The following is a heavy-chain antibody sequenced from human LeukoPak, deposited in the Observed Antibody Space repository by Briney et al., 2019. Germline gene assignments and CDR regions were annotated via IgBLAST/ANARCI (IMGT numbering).Heavy chain of an antibody. Sequence: GRSLRLSCAASGFTFSSYGMHWVRQAPGKGLEWVAVIWYDGSNKYYADSVKGRFTISRDNSKNTLYLQMNSLRAEDTAVYYRARDSGPLDYWGQGTLVTVSS. D-gene: IGHD2-15*01. J-gene: IGHJ4*02. CDR3: ARDSGPLDY. CDR1: GFTFSSYG. CDR2: IWYDGSNK. V-gene: IGHV3-33*01.